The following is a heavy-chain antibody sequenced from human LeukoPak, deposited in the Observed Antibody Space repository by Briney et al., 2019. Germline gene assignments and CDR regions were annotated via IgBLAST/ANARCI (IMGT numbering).Heavy chain of an antibody. CDR2: NNPNSGDT. J-gene: IGHJ5*01. D-gene: IGHD4-17*01. Sequence: SVKVPCKACGYTFTGYYMHWVRQAPGHALEWMGGNNPNSGDTNYAQKFQGRGTMTRDTSISTAYMELSRLRSDDKDVYDCASGRPVAYYGWFDSWGQGTLVTVSS. CDR3: ASGRPVAYYGWFDS. V-gene: IGHV1-2*02. CDR1: GYTFTGYY.